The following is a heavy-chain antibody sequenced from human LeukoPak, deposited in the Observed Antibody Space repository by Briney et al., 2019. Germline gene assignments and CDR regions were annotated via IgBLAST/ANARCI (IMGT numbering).Heavy chain of an antibody. CDR3: AKENYYDSSGYSLLSDAFDI. Sequence: GGSLRLSCAASGFTFSSYAMSWVRQAPGKGLEWVSAISGSGGSTYYADSVKGRFTTSRDNSKNTLYLQMNSLRAEDTAVYYCAKENYYDSSGYSLLSDAFDIWGQGTMVTVSS. J-gene: IGHJ3*02. CDR2: ISGSGGST. V-gene: IGHV3-23*01. CDR1: GFTFSSYA. D-gene: IGHD3-22*01.